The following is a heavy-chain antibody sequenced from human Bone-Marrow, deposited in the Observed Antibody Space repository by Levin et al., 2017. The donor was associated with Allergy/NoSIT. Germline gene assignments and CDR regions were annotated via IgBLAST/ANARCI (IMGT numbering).Heavy chain of an antibody. CDR2: ISSTGGST. J-gene: IGHJ4*02. Sequence: GESLKISCAASGFTFNTYPMHWVRQAPGKGLEYVSAISSTGGSTYYANSVKGRFTISRDNSKNTLYLQMGSLRADDMAVYYCARDGSPYCTVGSCYPQYYFDYWGQGTLVTVSS. CDR3: ARDGSPYCTVGSCYPQYYFDY. CDR1: GFTFNTYP. D-gene: IGHD2-15*01. V-gene: IGHV3-64*01.